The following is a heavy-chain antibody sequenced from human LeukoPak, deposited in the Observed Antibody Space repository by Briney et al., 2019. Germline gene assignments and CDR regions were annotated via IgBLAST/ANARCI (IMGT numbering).Heavy chain of an antibody. D-gene: IGHD3-22*01. J-gene: IGHJ4*02. CDR2: INPNSGGT. CDR3: AREVPYDTSRYYQPFDY. Sequence: ASVKVSCKASGYTFTCYGISWVRQAPGQGLEWMGWINPNSGGTNYAQKFQGRVTMTRDTSISTAYMELSRLRSDDTAVYYCAREVPYDTSRYYQPFDYWGQGTLVTVSS. CDR1: GYTFTCYG. V-gene: IGHV1-2*02.